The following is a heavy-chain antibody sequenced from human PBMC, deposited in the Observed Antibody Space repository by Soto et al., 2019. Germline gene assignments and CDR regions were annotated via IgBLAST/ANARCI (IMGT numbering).Heavy chain of an antibody. V-gene: IGHV4-59*08. CDR1: GGSISSYY. J-gene: IGHJ4*02. Sequence: SETLSLTCTVSGGSISSYYWSWIRQPPGKGLEWIGYIYYSGSTNYNPSLKSRVTISVDTSKNHFSLRLNSVTAADTAVYYCARGSNSYYPDYSGQGTLVTVSS. D-gene: IGHD3-22*01. CDR2: IYYSGST. CDR3: ARGSNSYYPDY.